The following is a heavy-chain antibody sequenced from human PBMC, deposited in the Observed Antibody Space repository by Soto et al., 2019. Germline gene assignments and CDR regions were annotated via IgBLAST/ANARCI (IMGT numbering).Heavy chain of an antibody. Sequence: GGSLRLSCVASGFDLSDFHISWVRQAPGKGLEWISYISSSLGHTDYAGSVKGRFTISRDNAKSSVFLEMSDLRSDDTAVYYCAANWNFGLNFWGQGTLVTVSS. D-gene: IGHD1-1*01. V-gene: IGHV3-11*03. CDR3: AANWNFGLNF. J-gene: IGHJ4*02. CDR1: GFDLSDFH. CDR2: ISSSLGHT.